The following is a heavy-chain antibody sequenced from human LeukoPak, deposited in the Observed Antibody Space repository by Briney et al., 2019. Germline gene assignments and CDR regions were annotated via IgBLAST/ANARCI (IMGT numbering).Heavy chain of an antibody. CDR2: ISTYTDDI. Sequence: ASVNVCCKASGYSFSNYGIGWARQAPGQGLEWMGWISTYTDDIKYAENLKGRLTMTTDTPTSTAYMELRSLRSDDTAVYYCARGEYSISHFGYSGQGMQVVVSS. D-gene: IGHD6-6*01. V-gene: IGHV1-18*01. CDR3: ARGEYSISHFGY. CDR1: GYSFSNYG. J-gene: IGHJ4*02.